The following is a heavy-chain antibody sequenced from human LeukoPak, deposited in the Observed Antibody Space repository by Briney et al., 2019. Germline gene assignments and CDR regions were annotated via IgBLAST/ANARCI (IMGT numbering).Heavy chain of an antibody. V-gene: IGHV3-48*03. J-gene: IGHJ4*02. CDR1: GFTFSSYE. Sequence: GGSLRLSCAASGFTFSSYEMNWVRQAPGEGLEWGSYISSSGSTIYYADSVKGRFTISRDNAKDSLYLQMNSLRAEDTAVYYCARAYYDYVWGSYRPFAYWGQGTLVTVSS. CDR3: ARAYYDYVWGSYRPFAY. D-gene: IGHD3-16*02. CDR2: ISSSGSTI.